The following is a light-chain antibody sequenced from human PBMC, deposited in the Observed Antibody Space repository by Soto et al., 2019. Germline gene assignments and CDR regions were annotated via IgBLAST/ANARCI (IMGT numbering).Light chain of an antibody. J-gene: IGKJ4*01. V-gene: IGKV1-6*02. Sequence: IPMTQYPSSLSESLGDRVTITCRASQSISNFLNWVQHKPGNAPKVLISAASSLHSGVPSRFSGSGAGTDFSLTISSLQPEDSATYYCLQDYSFPLTFGGGTKVDIK. CDR1: QSISNF. CDR2: AAS. CDR3: LQDYSFPLT.